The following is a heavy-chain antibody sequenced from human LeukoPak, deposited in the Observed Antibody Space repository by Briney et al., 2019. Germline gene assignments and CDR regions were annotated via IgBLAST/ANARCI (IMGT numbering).Heavy chain of an antibody. Sequence: GGSLRLSCAASGFTFSSYSMSWVRQAPGKGLEWVSSISSSSSYIYYADSVKGRFTISRDNAKNSLYLQMNSLRAEDTAVYYCARGADYYDSQDAFDIWGQGTMVTVSS. CDR1: GFTFSSYS. CDR3: ARGADYYDSQDAFDI. J-gene: IGHJ3*02. D-gene: IGHD3-22*01. V-gene: IGHV3-21*01. CDR2: ISSSSSYI.